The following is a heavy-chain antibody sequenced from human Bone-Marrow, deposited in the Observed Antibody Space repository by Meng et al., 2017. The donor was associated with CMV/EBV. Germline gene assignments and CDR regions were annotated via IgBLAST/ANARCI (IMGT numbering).Heavy chain of an antibody. CDR3: ARSSGWSRFDY. J-gene: IGHJ4*02. D-gene: IGHD6-19*01. CDR2: INPNTDT. Sequence: QVQPVQSGAEVKKAGASVKVSCKASGYTLTDYYIHWVRQAPGQWLEWMGWINPNTDTNYAQNFQGRVTMTRDMSINTIYMELSRLTSDDTAVYYCARSSGWSRFDYWGLGTLVTVSS. V-gene: IGHV1-2*02. CDR1: GYTLTDYY.